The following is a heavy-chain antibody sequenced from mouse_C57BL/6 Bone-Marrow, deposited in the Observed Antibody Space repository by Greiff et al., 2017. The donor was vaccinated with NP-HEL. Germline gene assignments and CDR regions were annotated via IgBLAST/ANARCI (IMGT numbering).Heavy chain of an antibody. V-gene: IGHV5-16*01. Sequence: EVQRVESEGGLVQPGSSMKLSCTASGFTFSDYYMAWVRQVPEKGLEWVANINYDGSSTYYLDSLKSRFIISRDNAKNILYLQMSSLKSEDTATYYCARERIVTTRGYWYFDVWGTGTTVTVSS. CDR2: INYDGSST. CDR1: GFTFSDYY. CDR3: ARERIVTTRGYWYFDV. J-gene: IGHJ1*03. D-gene: IGHD2-5*01.